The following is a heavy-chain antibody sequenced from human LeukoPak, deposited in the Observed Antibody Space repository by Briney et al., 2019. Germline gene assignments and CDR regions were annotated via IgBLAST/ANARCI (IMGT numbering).Heavy chain of an antibody. J-gene: IGHJ3*02. CDR1: GFTFSSYA. D-gene: IGHD4-17*01. V-gene: IGHV3-23*01. Sequence: PGGSLRLSCAVSGFTFSSYAMSWVRQAPGKGLEWVSAISGSGGSTYYADSVKGRFTISRDDSKNTLYLQMNSLRTEDTAVYYCAKDPWGDYSGAFDIWGQGTMVTVSS. CDR3: AKDPWGDYSGAFDI. CDR2: ISGSGGST.